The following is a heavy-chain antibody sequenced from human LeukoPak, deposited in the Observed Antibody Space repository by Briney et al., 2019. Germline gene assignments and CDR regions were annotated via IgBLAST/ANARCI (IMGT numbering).Heavy chain of an antibody. V-gene: IGHV5-51*01. J-gene: IGHJ4*02. CDR3: ARHPGSLGYTSGWWFDY. CDR1: GYSFINYW. CDR2: IYPGNSDT. D-gene: IGHD6-19*01. Sequence: GESLKISCNVSGYSFINYWIGWVRQMPGKGLEWVGIIYPGNSDTKYSPSFQGQVTISADKSISTAYLQWCSLKASDTAMYYCARHPGSLGYTSGWWFDYWGQGSLVTVSS.